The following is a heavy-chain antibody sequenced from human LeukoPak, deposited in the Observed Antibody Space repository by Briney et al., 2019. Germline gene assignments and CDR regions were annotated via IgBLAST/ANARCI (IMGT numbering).Heavy chain of an antibody. CDR2: ISAYNGNT. Sequence: APVKVSCKASGYTFTSYGISWVRQAPGQGLEWMGWISAYNGNTNYAQKLQGRVTMTTDTSTSTAYMELRSLRSDDTAVYYCATNGYSSSWSQEYYFDYWGQGTLVTVSS. J-gene: IGHJ4*02. D-gene: IGHD6-13*01. V-gene: IGHV1-18*01. CDR1: GYTFTSYG. CDR3: ATNGYSSSWSQEYYFDY.